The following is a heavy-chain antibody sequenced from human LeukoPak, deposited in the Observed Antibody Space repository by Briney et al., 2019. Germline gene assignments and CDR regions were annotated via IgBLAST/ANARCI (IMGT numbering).Heavy chain of an antibody. CDR2: INIDGSTT. Sequence: GGSLRLSCAASGFSFSSYWMHWVRQAPGKGLVWVSRINIDGSTTTYADSVKGRFTISRDNAKNTLSLQMNSLRAEDTAVYYCISDHTGHDDYWGEGTLVTVSS. CDR3: ISDHTGHDDY. V-gene: IGHV3-74*01. CDR1: GFSFSSYW. J-gene: IGHJ4*02. D-gene: IGHD1-1*01.